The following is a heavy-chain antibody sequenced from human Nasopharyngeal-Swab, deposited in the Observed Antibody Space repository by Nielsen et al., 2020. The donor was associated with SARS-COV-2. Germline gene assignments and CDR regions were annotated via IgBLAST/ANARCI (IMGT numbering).Heavy chain of an antibody. CDR3: ARQSWAGYYYDSSGYMDV. D-gene: IGHD3-22*01. CDR2: IYYSGST. Sequence: GLEWIGYIYYSGSTYYNPSLKSRVTISVDTSKDQFSLKLSSVTAADTAVYYCARQSWAGYYYDSSGYMDVWGKGTTVTVSS. J-gene: IGHJ6*04. V-gene: IGHV4-31*02.